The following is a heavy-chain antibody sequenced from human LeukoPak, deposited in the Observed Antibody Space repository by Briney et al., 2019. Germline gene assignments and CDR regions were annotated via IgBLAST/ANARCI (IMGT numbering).Heavy chain of an antibody. CDR1: GFTLSSYW. CDR2: ISDADGSIT. Sequence: GGSLRLSCAASGFTLSSYWLHWVRQAPGKGLVWVSRISDADGSITDYADSVRGRFTISRDTAKNTLYLEMNSLGAEDTAVYYCARDLSGYSDYWGQGTLVTVSA. D-gene: IGHD2-15*01. V-gene: IGHV3-74*01. J-gene: IGHJ4*02. CDR3: ARDLSGYSDY.